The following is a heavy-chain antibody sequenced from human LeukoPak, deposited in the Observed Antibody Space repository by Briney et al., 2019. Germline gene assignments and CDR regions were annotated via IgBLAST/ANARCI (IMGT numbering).Heavy chain of an antibody. CDR2: ISGNGGST. D-gene: IGHD3-9*01. Sequence: SGGSLRLSCAACGFTFTNHAMQWVRQAPGKGLEYVSAISGNGGSTYYANSVKGRFTISRDNSKNTVYLQMDSLRAEDMAVYYCARAGVIRYVAWLINYYMDVWGKGTTVTVSS. CDR1: GFTFTNHA. CDR3: ARAGVIRYVAWLINYYMDV. V-gene: IGHV3-64*01. J-gene: IGHJ6*03.